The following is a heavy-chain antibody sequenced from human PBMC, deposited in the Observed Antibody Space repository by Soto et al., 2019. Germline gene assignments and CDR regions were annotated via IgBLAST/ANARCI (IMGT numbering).Heavy chain of an antibody. V-gene: IGHV4-39*01. CDR1: GGSISTRSYF. Sequence: SETLSLTCTVSGGSISTRSYFWGWIRQPPGKGLEWIGSMYYSGSTYYNPSLESRVTISVHTSKNQFSLRVASVTAADTAVYYCARRNYYDESGYFSRPFDYWGQGTLVTVSS. CDR3: ARRNYYDESGYFSRPFDY. J-gene: IGHJ4*02. CDR2: MYYSGST. D-gene: IGHD3-22*01.